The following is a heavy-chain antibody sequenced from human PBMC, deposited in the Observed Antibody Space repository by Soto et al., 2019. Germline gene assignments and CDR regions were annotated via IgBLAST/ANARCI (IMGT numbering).Heavy chain of an antibody. CDR2: IYYSGST. Sequence: QVQLQESGPGLVKPSQTLSLTCTVSGGSISSGGYYWSWIRQHPGKGLEWIGYIYYSGSTYYNPSLKSRVTISVDTSKNQFSLKLSSVTAADTAVYYCARDIVLVPAAMGGGAYYYYGMDVWGQGTTVTVSS. V-gene: IGHV4-31*03. CDR3: ARDIVLVPAAMGGGAYYYYGMDV. D-gene: IGHD2-2*01. J-gene: IGHJ6*02. CDR1: GGSISSGGYY.